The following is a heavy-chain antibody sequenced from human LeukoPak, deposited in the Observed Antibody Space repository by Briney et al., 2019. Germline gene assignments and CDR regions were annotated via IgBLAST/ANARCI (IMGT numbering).Heavy chain of an antibody. D-gene: IGHD3-10*01. J-gene: IGHJ4*02. V-gene: IGHV1-18*01. CDR1: GYTFTSYG. CDR2: ISAYNGNT. Sequence: ASVKVSCKASGYTFTSYGISWVRQAPGHGLEWMGWISAYNGNTNYAQKLQGRVTITADESTSTAYMELSSLRSEDTAVYYCAREHYGSGSYYNLFLDYWGQGTLVTVSS. CDR3: AREHYGSGSYYNLFLDY.